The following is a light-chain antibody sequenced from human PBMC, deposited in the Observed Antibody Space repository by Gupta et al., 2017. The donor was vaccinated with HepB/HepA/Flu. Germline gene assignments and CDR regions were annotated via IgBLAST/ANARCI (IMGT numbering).Light chain of an antibody. Sequence: EIVLTQSPATLSLSPGERATLSCRASQSVSSYLAWYQQQPGQAPRLLIYDTSNRATGIPARFSGSGSGTDFTLTISSREPEDFAVYYCQQHSNWPPYTFGRGTKVEIK. CDR2: DTS. J-gene: IGKJ2*01. CDR3: QQHSNWPPYT. V-gene: IGKV3-11*01. CDR1: QSVSSY.